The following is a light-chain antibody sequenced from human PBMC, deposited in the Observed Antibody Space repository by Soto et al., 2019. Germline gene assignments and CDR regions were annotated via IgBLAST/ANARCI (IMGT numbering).Light chain of an antibody. CDR2: GAS. J-gene: IGKJ1*01. Sequence: EIVLTQSPGTLSLSPGERATLSCRASQSVFNNHIGWYQQKPGQAPRRLIFGASFRATGIPDRFSGSGSGTDFPLPIRRLEPEDFAAYYCQQYGSSPTTFGQGTTVDI. V-gene: IGKV3-20*01. CDR3: QQYGSSPTT. CDR1: QSVFNNH.